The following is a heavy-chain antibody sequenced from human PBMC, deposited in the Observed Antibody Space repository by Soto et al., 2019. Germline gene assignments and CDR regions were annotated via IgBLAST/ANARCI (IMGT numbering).Heavy chain of an antibody. CDR1: GYTFLNCG. CDR3: ARSGYSSGWYHWYFDF. J-gene: IGHJ2*01. CDR2: INAGNGNT. V-gene: IGHV1-3*01. Sequence: ASVKVSCKASGYTFLNCGIHWVRQAPGQRLEWMGWINAGNGNTKYSQKFQDRVTITRDTSATTADMELSSLRSEDTSVFYCARSGYSSGWYHWYFDFWGRGTLVTVSS. D-gene: IGHD6-19*01.